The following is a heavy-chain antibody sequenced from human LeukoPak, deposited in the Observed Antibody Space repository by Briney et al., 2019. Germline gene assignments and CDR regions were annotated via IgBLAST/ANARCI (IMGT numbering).Heavy chain of an antibody. CDR2: FDPEDGET. CDR1: GYTLTELS. J-gene: IGHJ3*02. CDR3: ARDQYAWGDAFDI. Sequence: GASVKVSCKVSGYTLTELSMHWVRQAPGKGLEWMGGFDPEDGETIYAQKFQGRVTMTEDTSADTAYMELSRLTSDDTAVYYCARDQYAWGDAFDIWGQGTMVTVSS. D-gene: IGHD7-27*01. V-gene: IGHV1-24*01.